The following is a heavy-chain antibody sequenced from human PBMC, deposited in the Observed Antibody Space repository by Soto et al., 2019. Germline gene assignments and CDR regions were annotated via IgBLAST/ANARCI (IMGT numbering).Heavy chain of an antibody. D-gene: IGHD2-21*01. CDR1: GGSLSEYF. Sequence: SETLSLTCVVSGGSLSEYFWSWIRKPPGMALEWIGEINHLGSINYNPSLKSRVTMSVDTSKNQFSLTLNSVTAADTATYYCARGGISHWAYFYYMDVWDRGTTVTVSS. CDR3: ARGGISHWAYFYYMDV. CDR2: INHLGSI. J-gene: IGHJ6*03. V-gene: IGHV4-34*01.